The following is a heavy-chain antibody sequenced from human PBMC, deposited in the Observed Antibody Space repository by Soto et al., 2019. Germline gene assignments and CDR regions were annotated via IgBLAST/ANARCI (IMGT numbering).Heavy chain of an antibody. V-gene: IGHV4-59*01. Sequence: SDTLSLTCTVSGVSLSSYYWSWSLRPPGMGLEWIASISYSGTSNYNSSLKSRVTISIDTSKNQFSLKLNSVTAADTAVYYCAREGYTFCPFDYWGQGALFSVSS. CDR2: ISYSGTS. J-gene: IGHJ4*02. CDR3: AREGYTFCPFDY. D-gene: IGHD5-18*01. CDR1: GVSLSSYY.